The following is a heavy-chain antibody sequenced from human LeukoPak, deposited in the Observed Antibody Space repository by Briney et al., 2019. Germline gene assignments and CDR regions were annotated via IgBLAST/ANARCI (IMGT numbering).Heavy chain of an antibody. V-gene: IGHV1-18*01. CDR3: ATHYDILTGYFAFDI. J-gene: IGHJ3*02. D-gene: IGHD3-9*01. CDR1: GYTFTSYG. CDR2: ISAYNGNT. Sequence: ASVKVSCKASGYTFTSYGISWARQAPGQGLEWMGWISAYNGNTNYAQKLQGRVTMTTDTSTSTAYMELRSLRSDDTAVYYCATHYDILTGYFAFDIWGQGTMVTVSS.